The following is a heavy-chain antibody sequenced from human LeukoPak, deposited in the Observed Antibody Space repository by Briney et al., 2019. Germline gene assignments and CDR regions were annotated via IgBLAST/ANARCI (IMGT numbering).Heavy chain of an antibody. J-gene: IGHJ4*02. CDR3: ARGPYSSGWSTRYYFDY. CDR2: IYYSGST. V-gene: IGHV4-61*01. D-gene: IGHD6-19*01. CDR1: GVSVSSGSYY. Sequence: SETLSLTCTVSGVSVSSGSYYWSWIRQPPGKGLEWIGYIYYSGSTNYNPSLKSRVTISVDTSKNQFSLKLSSVIAADTAVYYCARGPYSSGWSTRYYFDYWGQGTLVTVSS.